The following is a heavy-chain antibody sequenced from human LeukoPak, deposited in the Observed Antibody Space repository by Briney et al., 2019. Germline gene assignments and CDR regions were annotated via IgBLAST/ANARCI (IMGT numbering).Heavy chain of an antibody. Sequence: PGGSLRLSCAASGFTFSNCAMSWVRQAPGKGLEWVSTITGSASSTYDADSVKGRFTISRDNFKNTLYLQMNSLRAEDTAVYYCAKDPQWAFDIWGQGTMVTVSS. D-gene: IGHD6-19*01. CDR2: ITGSASST. V-gene: IGHV3-23*01. CDR3: AKDPQWAFDI. CDR1: GFTFSNCA. J-gene: IGHJ3*02.